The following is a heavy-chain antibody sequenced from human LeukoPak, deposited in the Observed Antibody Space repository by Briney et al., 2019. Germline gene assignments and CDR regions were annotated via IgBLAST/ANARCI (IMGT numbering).Heavy chain of an antibody. CDR3: AKGMTTVTSSPFDY. CDR2: INWNGGST. V-gene: IGHV3-20*04. J-gene: IGHJ4*02. D-gene: IGHD4-11*01. CDR1: GFTFDDYG. Sequence: GGSLRLSCAASGFTFDDYGMSWVRQAPGKGLEWVSGINWNGGSTGYADSVKGRFTISRDNAKNSLYLQMNSLRAEDMALYYCAKGMTTVTSSPFDYWGQGTLVTVSS.